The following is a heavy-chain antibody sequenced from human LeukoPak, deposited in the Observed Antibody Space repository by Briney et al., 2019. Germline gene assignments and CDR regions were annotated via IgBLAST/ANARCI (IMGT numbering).Heavy chain of an antibody. CDR1: GFTFSSYS. CDR2: ISSSSYI. Sequence: PGGSLRLSCAASGFTFSSYSMNWVRQAPGKGLEWVSSISSSSYIYYADSVKGRFTISRDNAKNSLYLQMNSLRAEDTAVYYCARAFWYYDSSGYYPNWGQGTLVTVSS. CDR3: ARAFWYYDSSGYYPN. D-gene: IGHD3-22*01. V-gene: IGHV3-21*01. J-gene: IGHJ4*02.